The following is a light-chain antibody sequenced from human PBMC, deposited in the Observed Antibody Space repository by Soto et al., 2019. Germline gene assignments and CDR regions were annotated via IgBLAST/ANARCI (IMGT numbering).Light chain of an antibody. Sequence: QSVLTQPPSASGTPGQMVPISCSGSSSNIGRNSVNWYQQFPGTAPKLLIYGSNQRPSGVPDRFSGSKSGTSASLAISGLQSEDEADYYCATWDDSLNGWVFGGGTKLTVL. CDR1: SSNIGRNS. CDR2: GSN. V-gene: IGLV1-44*01. CDR3: ATWDDSLNGWV. J-gene: IGLJ3*02.